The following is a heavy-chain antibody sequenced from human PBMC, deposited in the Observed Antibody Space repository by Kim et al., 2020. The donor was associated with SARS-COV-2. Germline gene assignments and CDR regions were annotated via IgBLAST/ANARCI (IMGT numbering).Heavy chain of an antibody. CDR1: GGSFSGYY. J-gene: IGHJ4*02. D-gene: IGHD3-9*01. V-gene: IGHV4-34*01. CDR2: INHSGST. Sequence: SETLSLTCAVYGGSFSGYYWSWIRQPPGKGLEWIVEINHSGSTNYNPSLKSRVTISVDTSKNQFSLKLSSVTAADTAVYYCARGSLVTPRQGRYFDWLTGGYYFDYWGQGTLVTVSS. CDR3: ARGSLVTPRQGRYFDWLTGGYYFDY.